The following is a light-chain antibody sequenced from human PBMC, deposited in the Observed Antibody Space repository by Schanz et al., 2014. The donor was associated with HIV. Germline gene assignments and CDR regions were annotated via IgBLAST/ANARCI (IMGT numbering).Light chain of an antibody. V-gene: IGKV1-9*01. CDR1: QGFGSY. CDR2: ATS. CDR3: MQGTHWPLT. Sequence: DIQLTQSPSFLSASVGDRVTITCRASQGFGSYLAWYQQRPGKAPKLLIYATSTLQNGVPSRFSGSGSGTDFTLKISRVEAEDVGVYYCMQGTHWPLTFGQGTKLDI. J-gene: IGKJ2*01.